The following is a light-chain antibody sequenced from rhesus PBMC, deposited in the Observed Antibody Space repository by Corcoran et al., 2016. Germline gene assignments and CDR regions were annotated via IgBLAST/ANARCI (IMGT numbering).Light chain of an antibody. CDR2: KAS. CDR1: ENVNNY. J-gene: IGKJ4*01. CDR3: QHGYGTPLT. V-gene: IGKV1-74*01. Sequence: DIQMTQSPSSLSASVGDRVTITCRASENVNNYLNWYQQKPGKDPKLLIYKASTLKSGVPSRFSGRGSGTDYTFTISSLKPEDVATYFCQHGYGTPLTFGGGTKVEIK.